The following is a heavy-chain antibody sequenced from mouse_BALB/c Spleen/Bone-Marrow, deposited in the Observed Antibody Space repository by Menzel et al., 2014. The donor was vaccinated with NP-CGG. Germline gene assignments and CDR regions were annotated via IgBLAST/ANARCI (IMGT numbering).Heavy chain of an antibody. CDR1: GYSFTGYY. V-gene: IGHV1S34*01. CDR2: ISCYNGAT. CDR3: VKGVYGNPFAY. J-gene: IGHJ3*01. Sequence: LVKTGASVKISCKATGYSFTGYYMHWVKQSHGKSLEWIGYISCYNGATGYNQKFKGKATFTVNTSSSTAYMQFNSLTSEDSAVYYCVKGVYGNPFAYWGQGTLVTVSA. D-gene: IGHD2-1*01.